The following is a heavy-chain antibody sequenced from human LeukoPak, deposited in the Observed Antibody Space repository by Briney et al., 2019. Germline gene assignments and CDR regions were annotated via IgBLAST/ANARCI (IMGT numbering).Heavy chain of an antibody. J-gene: IGHJ4*02. Sequence: GGSLRLSCAASGFTVSSNYMSWVRQAPGKGLEWVSVIYSGGSTYYADSVKGRFTISRDNSKNTLYLQMNSLRAEDTAVYYCARDLTFGSGSYYNGPLGYWGQGTLVTVSS. CDR1: GFTVSSNY. D-gene: IGHD3-10*01. CDR2: IYSGGST. CDR3: ARDLTFGSGSYYNGPLGY. V-gene: IGHV3-53*01.